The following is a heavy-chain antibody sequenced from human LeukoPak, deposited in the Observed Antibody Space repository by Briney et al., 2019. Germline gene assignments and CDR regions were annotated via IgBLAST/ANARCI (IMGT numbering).Heavy chain of an antibody. CDR2: ISGSGGST. Sequence: GGSLRLSCAASGFTFSSYAMSWVRQAPGKGLEWVSAISGSGGSTYYADSVKGRFTISRDNSKNTLYLQMNSLRAEDTAVYYCARKGQGSNWAAEYFQNWGQGTLVTVSS. J-gene: IGHJ1*01. CDR3: ARKGQGSNWAAEYFQN. CDR1: GFTFSSYA. D-gene: IGHD6-13*01. V-gene: IGHV3-23*01.